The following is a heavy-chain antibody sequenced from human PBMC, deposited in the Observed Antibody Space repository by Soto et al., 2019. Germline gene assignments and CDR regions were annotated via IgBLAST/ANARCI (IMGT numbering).Heavy chain of an antibody. Sequence: GGSLRLSCAASGFTFSSYWMSWVRQAPGKGLEWVANIKQDGSEKYYVDSVKGRFTISRQNAKNSLSMQMNSLRAEDTAVYYCARDRPYNWNDDAFDIWGQGTMVTVSS. D-gene: IGHD1-1*01. CDR1: GFTFSSYW. CDR3: ARDRPYNWNDDAFDI. CDR2: IKQDGSEK. V-gene: IGHV3-7*03. J-gene: IGHJ3*02.